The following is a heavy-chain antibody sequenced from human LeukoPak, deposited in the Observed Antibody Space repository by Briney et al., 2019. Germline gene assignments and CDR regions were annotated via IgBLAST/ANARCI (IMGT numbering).Heavy chain of an antibody. D-gene: IGHD3-10*01. CDR1: GFTFSSYA. CDR3: ATRYGSGSYALDY. CDR2: TSGSGGST. J-gene: IGHJ4*02. V-gene: IGHV3-23*01. Sequence: GGSLRLSCAASGFTFSSYAMSWVRQAPGKGLEWVSATSGSGGSTYYADSVKGRFTISRDNSKNTLYLQMHSLRAEDTAVYYCATRYGSGSYALDYWGQGTLVTVSS.